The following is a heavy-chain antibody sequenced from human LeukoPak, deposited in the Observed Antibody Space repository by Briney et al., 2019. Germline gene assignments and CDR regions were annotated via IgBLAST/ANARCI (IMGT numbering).Heavy chain of an antibody. CDR2: VTWNSNAR. Sequence: PGGSLRLSCAASGFTFDDYALHWVRHAPGKGLEWVAGVTWNSNARGYADSVKGRFTITRDNAKNSLYLQMNSLRAEDTALYYCAKDRAATYYYGMDVWGQGTTVTVS. V-gene: IGHV3-9*01. CDR3: AKDRAATYYYGMDV. D-gene: IGHD1-26*01. J-gene: IGHJ6*02. CDR1: GFTFDDYA.